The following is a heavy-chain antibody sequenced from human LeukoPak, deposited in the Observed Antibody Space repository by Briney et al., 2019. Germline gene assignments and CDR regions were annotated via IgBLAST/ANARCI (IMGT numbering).Heavy chain of an antibody. CDR1: GGSISSSSYY. CDR2: IYYSGST. CDR3: ARGRVWGYCTNGVCYPTFDY. D-gene: IGHD2-8*01. J-gene: IGHJ4*02. Sequence: SETLSLTCTVSGGSISSSSYYWGWIRQPPGKGLEWSGSIYYSGSTYYNPSLKSRVTISVDTSKNQFSLKLSSVTAADTAVYYCARGRVWGYCTNGVCYPTFDYWGQGTLVTVSS. V-gene: IGHV4-39*07.